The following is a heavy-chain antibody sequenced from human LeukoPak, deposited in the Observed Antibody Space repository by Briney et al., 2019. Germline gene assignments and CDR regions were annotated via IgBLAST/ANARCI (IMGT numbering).Heavy chain of an antibody. CDR3: ARQAAGVSFDY. CDR1: GYGFTIYW. V-gene: IGHV5-51*01. CDR2: INPGDSDT. J-gene: IGHJ4*02. Sequence: GESLKISCEASGYGFTIYWIGWVRKMPGKGLEWMGIINPGDSDTRYSPSFQGQVTISVDKSISTAYLQWSSLKASDTAIHYCARQAAGVSFDYWGQGTLVTVSS. D-gene: IGHD6-13*01.